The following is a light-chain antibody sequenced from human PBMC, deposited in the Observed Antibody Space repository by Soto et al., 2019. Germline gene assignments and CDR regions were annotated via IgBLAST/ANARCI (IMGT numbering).Light chain of an antibody. CDR2: DAS. J-gene: IGKJ3*01. CDR3: QQRSNWPIFT. V-gene: IGKV3-11*01. Sequence: EIVLTQSPATLSLSPGERATLSCRASQSVSSYLAWYHQKPGQAPRLLIYDASNSATGIPARFSGSGSGTDFTLTISSLEPEDFAVYYCQQRSNWPIFTFGPGTKVDIK. CDR1: QSVSSY.